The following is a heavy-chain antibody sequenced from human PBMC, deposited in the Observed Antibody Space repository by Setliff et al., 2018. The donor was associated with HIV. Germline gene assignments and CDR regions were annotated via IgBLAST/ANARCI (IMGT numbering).Heavy chain of an antibody. Sequence: SETLSLTCTVSGGSISSHYWSWIRQPPGKGLEWIGYIYYSGSTNYNPSLKSRVTMSVDTSKNQFSLKLSSVTAADTAVYYCARAEGATYYNFSYYYGMDVWGQGTTVTAP. V-gene: IGHV4-59*11. CDR2: IYYSGST. J-gene: IGHJ6*02. CDR1: GGSISSHY. CDR3: ARAEGATYYNFSYYYGMDV. D-gene: IGHD3-3*01.